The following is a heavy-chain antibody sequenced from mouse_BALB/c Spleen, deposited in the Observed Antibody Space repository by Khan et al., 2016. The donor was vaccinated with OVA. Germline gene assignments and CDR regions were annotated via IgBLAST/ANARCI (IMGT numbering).Heavy chain of an antibody. V-gene: IGHV1-4*01. D-gene: IGHD2-14*01. CDR3: VRDGAYHRNDGWFAY. J-gene: IGHJ3*01. Sequence: QVRLQQSGAELARPGASVKMSCKASGYTFTSYTIHWIKERPGQGLEWIGNINPSNGYTNYNQKFKDKATLTTDKSSTTAYPQLSSLTSDDSAVYNCVRDGAYHRNDGWFAYWGQGTLVTVSA. CDR2: INPSNGYT. CDR1: GYTFTSYT.